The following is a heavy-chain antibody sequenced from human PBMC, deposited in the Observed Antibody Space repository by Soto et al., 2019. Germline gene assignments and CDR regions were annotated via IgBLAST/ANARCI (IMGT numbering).Heavy chain of an antibody. CDR2: VSGSGGST. CDR1: GFAFSAYV. CDR3: AKDLPTVTPRGAFDY. J-gene: IGHJ4*02. D-gene: IGHD4-17*01. Sequence: GGSLRLSCAASGFAFSAYVMNWVRQTPGKGPEWVSGVSGSGGSTYYADSVKGRFTISRDNSKNTLYLQMNSLRAEDTAVYYCAKDLPTVTPRGAFDYWGQGTLVTVSS. V-gene: IGHV3-23*01.